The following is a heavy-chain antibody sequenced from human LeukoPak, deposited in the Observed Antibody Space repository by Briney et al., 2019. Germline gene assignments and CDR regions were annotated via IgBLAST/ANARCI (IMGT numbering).Heavy chain of an antibody. CDR2: IYTSGST. CDR1: GGSISSYY. J-gene: IGHJ4*02. V-gene: IGHV4-4*07. CDR3: ARHCDSSGYYPYYFDY. Sequence: PSETLSLTCTVSGGSISSYYWSWIRQPAGKGLEWIGRIYTSGSTNYNPSLKSRVTMSVDTSKNQFSLKLSSVTAADTAVYYCARHCDSSGYYPYYFDYWGQGTLVTVSS. D-gene: IGHD3-22*01.